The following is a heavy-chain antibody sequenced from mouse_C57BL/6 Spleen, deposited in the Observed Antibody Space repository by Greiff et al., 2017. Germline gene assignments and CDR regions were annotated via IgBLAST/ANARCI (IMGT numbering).Heavy chain of an antibody. CDR3: APQTAQATSYFDY. Sequence: QVQLQQSGAELVKPGASVKISCKASGYAFSSYWMNWVKQRPGKGLEWIGKIYPGVGDTNYNEKFKGKATLTANNSSSTAYMQLSSLTSEDSAVYVCAPQTAQATSYFDYWGQGTTLTVSS. V-gene: IGHV1-80*01. CDR2: IYPGVGDT. J-gene: IGHJ2*01. CDR1: GYAFSSYW. D-gene: IGHD3-2*02.